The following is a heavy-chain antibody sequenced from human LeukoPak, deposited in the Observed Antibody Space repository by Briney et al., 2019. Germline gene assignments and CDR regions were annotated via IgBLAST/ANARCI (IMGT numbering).Heavy chain of an antibody. CDR3: AKSQGLGYNWFDP. CDR1: GYTFTSYY. Sequence: ASVKVSCKASGYTFTSYYMHWVRQAPGQGLEWMGIINPSGGSTSYAQKFQGRVTMTRDTSTSTVYMELSSLRSEDTAMYYCAKSQGLGYNWFDPWGQGTLVTVSS. J-gene: IGHJ5*02. D-gene: IGHD6-25*01. V-gene: IGHV1-46*01. CDR2: INPSGGST.